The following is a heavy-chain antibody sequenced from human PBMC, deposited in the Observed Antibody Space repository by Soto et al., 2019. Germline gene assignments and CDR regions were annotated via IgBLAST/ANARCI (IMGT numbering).Heavy chain of an antibody. CDR2: INHSGST. Sequence: PSETLSLTCSVYGGSFSDYYWSWIRQPPGKGLEWIGKINHSGSTNYNPSLKSRVTISVHTSKNQFSLKLSSVTAADTAVYYCARARKGSGSDYYYHYGMDVWGKGTTVTVSS. V-gene: IGHV4-34*01. J-gene: IGHJ6*04. D-gene: IGHD3-3*01. CDR3: ARARKGSGSDYYYHYGMDV. CDR1: GGSFSDYY.